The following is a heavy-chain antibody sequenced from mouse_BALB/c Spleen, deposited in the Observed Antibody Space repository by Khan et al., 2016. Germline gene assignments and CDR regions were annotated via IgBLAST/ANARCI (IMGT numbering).Heavy chain of an antibody. D-gene: IGHD2-13*01. J-gene: IGHJ4*01. V-gene: IGHV9-3*02. Sequence: QIQLVQSGPELKKPGETVKISCKASEYTFTNYGMNWVKQAPGKGLKWMGWINTNTGEPTYAEELKGRFAFSLEASARTAYLRIKNLKNEDSATYFCARTGDYPYYAMDYWGQGTSVTVSS. CDR2: INTNTGEP. CDR3: ARTGDYPYYAMDY. CDR1: EYTFTNYG.